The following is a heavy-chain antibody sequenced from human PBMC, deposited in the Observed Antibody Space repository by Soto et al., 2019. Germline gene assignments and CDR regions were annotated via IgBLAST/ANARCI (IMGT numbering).Heavy chain of an antibody. CDR3: AREATVLIPAAKTSHFDS. V-gene: IGHV1-18*01. D-gene: IGHD2-2*01. CDR1: GYNCMKYG. CDR2: ISPYSGYT. Sequence: ASVKVSCKGFGYNCMKYGINWVRQAPGQGLEWVGWISPYSGYTHSAQKFHGRLTLTTDTAASTAYMELEVLRSADTALYFCAREATVLIPAAKTSHFDSWGQG. J-gene: IGHJ4*02.